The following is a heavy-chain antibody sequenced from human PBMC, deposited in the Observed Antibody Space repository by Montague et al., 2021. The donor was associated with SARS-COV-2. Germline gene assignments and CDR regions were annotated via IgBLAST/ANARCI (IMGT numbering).Heavy chain of an antibody. Sequence: SETLSLTCTVSGRSIISTSSYWGWIRQPPGGGLEWIGSISHRENTFYXPSLKSPVTISVDTSKNQFSLKVISVTAADTGIYYCVRVSWYYYGSGAFDYWGQGTLVTVSA. CDR1: GRSIISTSSY. CDR3: VRVSWYYYGSGAFDY. V-gene: IGHV4-39*07. D-gene: IGHD3-10*01. CDR2: ISHRENT. J-gene: IGHJ4*02.